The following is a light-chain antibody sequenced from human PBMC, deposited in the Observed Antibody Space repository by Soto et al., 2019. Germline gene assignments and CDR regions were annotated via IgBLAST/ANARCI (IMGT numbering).Light chain of an antibody. CDR1: SGSIAANY. V-gene: IGLV6-57*04. CDR2: EDN. CDR3: QSYDSINGEV. Sequence: NFMLTQPHSVSESPGKTVTISCTRSSGSIAANYVQWYQQRPGSAPTTVIYEDNQRPSGVPDRFSGSIDSSSNSATLTISGLKTEDEADYYWQSYDSINGEVFGGGTKLTVL. J-gene: IGLJ2*01.